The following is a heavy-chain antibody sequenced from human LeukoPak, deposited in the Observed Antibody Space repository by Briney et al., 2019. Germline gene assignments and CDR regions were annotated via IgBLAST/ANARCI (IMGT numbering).Heavy chain of an antibody. V-gene: IGHV3-7*01. CDR2: IKQDGSEK. CDR3: ARSGRGGAFDI. Sequence: PGGSLRLSCAASGFTLSNYWMSWVRQALGKGLEWVANIKQDGSEKYYVDSVKGRFTISRDNAKNSLYLQMNSLRANDTAVYYCARSGRGGAFDIWGQGTMVTVSS. CDR1: GFTLSNYW. D-gene: IGHD1-26*01. J-gene: IGHJ3*02.